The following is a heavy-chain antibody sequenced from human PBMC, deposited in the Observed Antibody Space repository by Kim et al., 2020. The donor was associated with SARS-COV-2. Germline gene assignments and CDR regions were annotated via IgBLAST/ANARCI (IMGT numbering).Heavy chain of an antibody. V-gene: IGHV3-30*07. J-gene: IGHJ4*02. D-gene: IGHD3-22*01. Sequence: SVKGRFTISRDNSKNTLYLQMNSLRAEDTAVYYCARVTMIERYTHRGLDYWGQGTLVTVSS. CDR3: ARVTMIERYTHRGLDY.